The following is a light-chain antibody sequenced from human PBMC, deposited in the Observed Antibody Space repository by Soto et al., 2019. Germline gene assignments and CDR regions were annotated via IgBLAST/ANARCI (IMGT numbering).Light chain of an antibody. CDR1: SSNIGSNT. V-gene: IGLV1-44*01. CDR2: SNN. J-gene: IGLJ2*01. Sequence: QAVVTQPPSASGTPGQRVTISCSGSSSNIGSNTVNWYQQLPGTAPKLLIDSNNQRPSGVPGRFSGSKSGTSASLAISGLQCEDEADYYCAAWDDSLNGVVFGGGTKLTVL. CDR3: AAWDDSLNGVV.